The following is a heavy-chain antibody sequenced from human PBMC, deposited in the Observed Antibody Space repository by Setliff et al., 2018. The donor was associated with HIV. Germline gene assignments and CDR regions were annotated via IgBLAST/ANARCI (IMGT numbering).Heavy chain of an antibody. CDR2: IHHSGST. CDR1: GYSISSGYY. J-gene: IGHJ4*02. CDR3: SRTVRAAAMGYFDY. D-gene: IGHD5-18*01. V-gene: IGHV4-38-2*01. Sequence: SETLSLTCAVSGYSISSGYYWGWIRQPPGKGLEWIGSIHHSGSTYNNPSLKSRVTISVDTSKNQFSLKLTSVTAADTAVYYWSRTVRAAAMGYFDYWGQGTLVTVSS.